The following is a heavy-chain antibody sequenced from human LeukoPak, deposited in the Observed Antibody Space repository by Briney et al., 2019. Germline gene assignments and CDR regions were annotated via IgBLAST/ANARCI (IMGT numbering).Heavy chain of an antibody. CDR2: IYTSGST. CDR1: GGSISSYY. J-gene: IGHJ6*03. V-gene: IGHV4-4*09. Sequence: KTSETLSLTCTVSGGSISSYYWSWIRQPPGKGLEWIGYIYTSGSTNYNPSLKSRVTISVDTSKNQFSLKLSSVTAADTAVYYCASQKRDIVVSLDPHDYYYYYMDVWGKGTTVTVSS. D-gene: IGHD2-2*01. CDR3: ASQKRDIVVSLDPHDYYYYYMDV.